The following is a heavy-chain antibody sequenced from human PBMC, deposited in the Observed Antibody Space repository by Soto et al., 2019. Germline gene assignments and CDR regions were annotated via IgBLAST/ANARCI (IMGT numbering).Heavy chain of an antibody. CDR3: TTDYDSNPVGDGMDV. CDR1: GFTFSNAW. Sequence: GGSLRLSCAASGFTFSNAWMNWVRQAPGKGLEWVGRIKSKTDGGTTDYAAPVKGRFTISRDDSKNTLYLQMNSLKTEDTAVYYCTTDYDSNPVGDGMDVWGQGTTVTVSS. V-gene: IGHV3-15*07. D-gene: IGHD4-4*01. CDR2: IKSKTDGGTT. J-gene: IGHJ6*02.